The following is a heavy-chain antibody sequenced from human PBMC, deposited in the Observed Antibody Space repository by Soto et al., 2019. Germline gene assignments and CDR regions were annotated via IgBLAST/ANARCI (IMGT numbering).Heavy chain of an antibody. J-gene: IGHJ4*02. CDR2: IYYSGST. V-gene: IGHV4-39*02. Sequence: TSETLSLTCTVSGGSISSSSYYWGWIRQPPGKGLEWIGSIYYSGSTYYNPSLKSRVTISVDTSKNHFSLQLNSVTPEDTAVYFCARAHGVYFDYWGQGTLVTVSS. D-gene: IGHD2-8*01. CDR3: ARAHGVYFDY. CDR1: GGSISSSSYY.